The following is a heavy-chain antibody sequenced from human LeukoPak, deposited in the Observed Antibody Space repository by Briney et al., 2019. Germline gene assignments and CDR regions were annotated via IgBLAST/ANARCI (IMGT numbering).Heavy chain of an antibody. Sequence: GGSLRLSCAASGFSLDDYAMHWVRQAPGEGLEWVSGINWNSGSKGYADSVKGRFTISRDNAKNSLYLQMNSLRPEDTALYYCAKRHSDSYYYYYAMDVWGLGTTVTVSS. CDR2: INWNSGSK. CDR3: AKRHSDSYYYYYAMDV. V-gene: IGHV3-9*01. CDR1: GFSLDDYA. J-gene: IGHJ6*02. D-gene: IGHD4-11*01.